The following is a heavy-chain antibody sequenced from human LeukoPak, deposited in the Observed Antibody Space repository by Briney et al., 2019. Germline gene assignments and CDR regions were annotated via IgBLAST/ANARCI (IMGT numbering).Heavy chain of an antibody. CDR3: ARERRVGYSYGFGY. V-gene: IGHV1-8*01. CDR1: GYTFTSYD. Sequence: ASVTVSCKASGYTFTSYDINWVRQAPGQGLEWMGWMNPNSGNTGYAQKFQGRVTMTRNTSISTAYMELSSLRSEDTAVYYCARERRVGYSYGFGYWGQGTLVTVSS. D-gene: IGHD5-18*01. CDR2: MNPNSGNT. J-gene: IGHJ4*02.